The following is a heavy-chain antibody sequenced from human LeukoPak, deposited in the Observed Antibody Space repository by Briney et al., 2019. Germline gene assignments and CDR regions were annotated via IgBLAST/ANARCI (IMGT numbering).Heavy chain of an antibody. V-gene: IGHV3-53*01. D-gene: IGHD4-11*01. Sequence: SGGSLRLSCAASGFTVSNNYMSWVRQAPGKGLEWVSVIYSGGSTYYANSVKGRFTISRDNAENSLYLQMDSLRVEDTAVYYCTRGMDHINYAWFDPWGQGTLVIVSS. J-gene: IGHJ5*02. CDR3: TRGMDHINYAWFDP. CDR1: GFTVSNNY. CDR2: IYSGGST.